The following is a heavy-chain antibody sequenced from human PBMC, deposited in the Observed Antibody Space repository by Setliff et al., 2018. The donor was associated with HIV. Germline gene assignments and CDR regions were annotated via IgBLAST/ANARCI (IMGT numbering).Heavy chain of an antibody. J-gene: IGHJ4*02. D-gene: IGHD3-10*01. CDR1: GYTFTSYD. CDR2: MNPNSGNT. CDR3: ARGAYYGSGSYYGSRY. Sequence: ASVKVSCKASGYTFTSYDINWVRQATGQGLEWMGWMNPNSGNTGYAQKFQGRVTTTRTTSISTAYMELSSLRSEDTAVYYCARGAYYGSGSYYGSRYWGQGTLVTVSS. V-gene: IGHV1-8*01.